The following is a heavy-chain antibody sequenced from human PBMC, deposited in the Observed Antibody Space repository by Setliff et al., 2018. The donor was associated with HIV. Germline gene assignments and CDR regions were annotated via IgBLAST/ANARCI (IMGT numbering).Heavy chain of an antibody. D-gene: IGHD2-8*01. CDR3: ARGNGHFDS. CDR2: INAGNGNT. CDR1: GYTFTNYA. V-gene: IGHV1-3*01. Sequence: ASVKVSCKASGYTFTNYAIHWVRQAPGQGLEWMGWINAGNGNTESSKKFQGRVTITRETSATTAYMELRSLRSDDTAVYYCARGNGHFDSWGQGTLVTVSS. J-gene: IGHJ4*02.